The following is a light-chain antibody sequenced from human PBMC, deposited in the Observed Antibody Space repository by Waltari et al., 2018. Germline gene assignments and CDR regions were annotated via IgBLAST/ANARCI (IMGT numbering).Light chain of an antibody. J-gene: IGKJ1*01. CDR1: QSLFGSADGDIY. CDR2: TLS. V-gene: IGKV2-40*01. Sequence: IVMTQTPLSLPVTPGEPASISCKSSQSLFGSADGDIYLDWYLQKPGQSPQLLIYTLSNRASGVPDRFSGSGSGTDFTLKISRVEAEDVGVYYCMQRIEFPRTFGQGTKVEIK. CDR3: MQRIEFPRT.